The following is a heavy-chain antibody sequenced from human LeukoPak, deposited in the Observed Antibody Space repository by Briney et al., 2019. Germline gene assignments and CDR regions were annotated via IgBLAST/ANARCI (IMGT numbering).Heavy chain of an antibody. J-gene: IGHJ6*03. CDR2: IGGSDGRT. V-gene: IGHV3-23*01. CDR1: GFTFSTYA. CDR3: AKDSSSYDWGYMDV. Sequence: GGSLRLSCAASGFTFSTYAMRCVRQAPGKGLEWVSLIGGSDGRTRYADSVKGRFTISRDNSKNTLYLEMNSLRAEDTAVYYCAKDSSSYDWGYMDVWGKGTTVTISS. D-gene: IGHD3-22*01.